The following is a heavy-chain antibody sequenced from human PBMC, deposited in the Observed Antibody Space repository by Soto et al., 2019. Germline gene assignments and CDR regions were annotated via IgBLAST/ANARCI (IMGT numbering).Heavy chain of an antibody. D-gene: IGHD3-22*01. CDR1: GVTFSSYS. CDR3: ARNWQPKSYYYDSSGSDAFDI. CDR2: ISSSCSYI. Sequence: PGGALRLSCAASGVTFSSYSMNWVRRAQGKGREWVSSISSSCSYIYYADSVKGRFTIPRDNAKNSLYLQMNSLRVEDTAVYYCARNWQPKSYYYDSSGSDAFDIWGQGTMVTVSS. J-gene: IGHJ3*02. V-gene: IGHV3-21*01.